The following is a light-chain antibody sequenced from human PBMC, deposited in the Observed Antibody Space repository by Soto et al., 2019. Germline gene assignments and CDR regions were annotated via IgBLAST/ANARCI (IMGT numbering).Light chain of an antibody. Sequence: QSALTQPPSASGSPGQSVTVSCTGTSSDVGGYDYVSWYQQHPGKAPKLMIYEVTIRPSGVSDRFSGSKSGNTASLTVSGLQAEDEADYYCSSHTGGNPSYAFGTGTKVTVL. V-gene: IGLV2-8*01. CDR2: EVT. CDR1: SSDVGGYDY. CDR3: SSHTGGNPSYA. J-gene: IGLJ1*01.